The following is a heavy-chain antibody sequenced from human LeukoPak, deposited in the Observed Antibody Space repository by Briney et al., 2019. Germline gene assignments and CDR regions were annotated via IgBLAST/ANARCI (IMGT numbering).Heavy chain of an antibody. CDR3: AKPTHFNWFDP. D-gene: IGHD3-3*02. J-gene: IGHJ5*02. V-gene: IGHV3-9*01. CDR1: GFTFDDYA. Sequence: GRSLRLSCAASGFTFDDYAMHWVRQAPGKGLEWVSGISWNSGSIGYADSVKGRFTISRDNAKNSLYLQMNSLRAEDTAVYYCAKPTHFNWFDPWGQGTLVTVSS. CDR2: ISWNSGSI.